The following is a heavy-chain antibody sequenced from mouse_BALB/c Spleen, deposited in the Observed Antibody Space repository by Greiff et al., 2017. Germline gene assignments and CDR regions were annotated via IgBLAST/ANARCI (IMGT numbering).Heavy chain of an antibody. CDR2: IYPGDGDT. D-gene: IGHD2-1*01. V-gene: IGHV1-87*01. J-gene: IGHJ2*01. CDR3: ARGDGNYDY. CDR1: GYTFTSYW. Sequence: VHLVESGAELARPGASVKLSCKASGYTFTSYWMQWVKQRPGQGLEWIGAIYPGDGDTRYTQKFKGKATLTADKSSSTAYMQLSSLASEDSAVYYCARGDGNYDYWGQGTTLTVSS.